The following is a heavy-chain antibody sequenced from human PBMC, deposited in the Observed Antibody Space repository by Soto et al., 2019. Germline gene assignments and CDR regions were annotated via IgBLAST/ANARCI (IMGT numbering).Heavy chain of an antibody. J-gene: IGHJ6*02. D-gene: IGHD3-3*01. V-gene: IGHV3-30*18. CDR3: AKDTNLGYDFWSGYYNGYYYYGMDV. Sequence: TGGSLRLSCAASGFTFSSYGMHWVRQAPGKGLEWVAVISYDGSNKYYADSVKGRFTISRDNSKNTLYLQMNSLRAEDTAVYYCAKDTNLGYDFWSGYYNGYYYYGMDVWGQGTTVTVSS. CDR1: GFTFSSYG. CDR2: ISYDGSNK.